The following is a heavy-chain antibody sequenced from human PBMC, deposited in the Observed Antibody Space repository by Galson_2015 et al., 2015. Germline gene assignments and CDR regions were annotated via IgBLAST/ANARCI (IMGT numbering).Heavy chain of an antibody. CDR3: TRDPGRRSGELYDY. D-gene: IGHD3-10*01. CDR2: IKQDGSEK. CDR1: GFTFSSYW. J-gene: IGHJ4*02. Sequence: SLRLSCAASGFTFSSYWMSWVRQAPGKGLEWVANIKQDGSEKYYVDSVKGRFTISRDNAKNSLYLQMNSLRAEDTAVYYCTRDPGRRSGELYDYWGQGTLVTVSS. V-gene: IGHV3-7*01.